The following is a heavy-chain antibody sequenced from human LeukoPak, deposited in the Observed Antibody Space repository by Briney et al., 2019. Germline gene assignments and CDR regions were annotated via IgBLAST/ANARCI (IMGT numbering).Heavy chain of an antibody. CDR1: GYTFTSYG. V-gene: IGHV1-18*01. Sequence: ASVKVSCKASGYTFTSYGISWVRQAPGHGLEWMGWISAYNGNTNYAQKLQGRVTMTTDTSTSTAYMELRSLRSDDTAVYYCAREGPPYCSSTSCPLASWGQGTLVTVSS. CDR3: AREGPPYCSSTSCPLAS. J-gene: IGHJ4*02. CDR2: ISAYNGNT. D-gene: IGHD2-2*01.